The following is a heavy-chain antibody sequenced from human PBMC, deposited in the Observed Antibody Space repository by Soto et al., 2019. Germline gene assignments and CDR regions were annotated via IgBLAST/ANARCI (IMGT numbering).Heavy chain of an antibody. CDR3: TTDMHSSSWYVNY. CDR2: IKSKTDGGTT. D-gene: IGHD6-13*01. J-gene: IGHJ4*02. V-gene: IGHV3-15*01. CDR1: GFTFSNAW. Sequence: GGSLRLSCAASGFTFSNAWMSWVRQAPGKGLEWVGRIKSKTDGGTTDYAATVKGRFTISRDDSKNTLYLQMNSLKTEDTAVYYCTTDMHSSSWYVNYWGQGTLVTVSS.